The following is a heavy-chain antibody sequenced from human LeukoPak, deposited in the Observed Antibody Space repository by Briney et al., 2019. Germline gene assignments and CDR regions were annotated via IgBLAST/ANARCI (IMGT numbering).Heavy chain of an antibody. CDR2: IYSGGST. CDR1: GFTVSSNY. CDR3: ASFCSSTSCYTWYYFDY. Sequence: GGSLRPFCAASGFTVSSNYISWVRQAPGKGLGWVSVIYSGGSTYYADSVKGRFTISRDNSKNTMYLQMNSLRAEDTAVYYCASFCSSTSCYTWYYFDYWGQGTLVTVSS. D-gene: IGHD2-2*02. V-gene: IGHV3-66*02. J-gene: IGHJ4*02.